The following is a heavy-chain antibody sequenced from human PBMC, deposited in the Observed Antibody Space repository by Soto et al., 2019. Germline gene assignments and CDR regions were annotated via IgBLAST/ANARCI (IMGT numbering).Heavy chain of an antibody. CDR2: IIPIFGTA. Sequence: GASVKGACKASGGTYSSDASSWVRQATGQGLEWMGGIIPIFGTANYAQKFQGRVTITADESTSPAYMELSSLRSEDTAVYYCAREGSSTSGDNYQCRDAWGQGPPVNV. D-gene: IGHD2-2*02. CDR1: GGTYSSDA. J-gene: IGHJ6*02. V-gene: IGHV1-69*13. CDR3: AREGSSTSGDNYQCRDA.